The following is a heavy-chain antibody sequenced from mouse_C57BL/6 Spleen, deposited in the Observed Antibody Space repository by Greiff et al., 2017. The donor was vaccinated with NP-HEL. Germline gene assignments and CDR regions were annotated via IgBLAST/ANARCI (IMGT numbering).Heavy chain of an antibody. V-gene: IGHV1-52*01. CDR3: ANGYDYDADGSYAMDY. D-gene: IGHD2-4*01. Sequence: QVQLQQPGAELVRPGSSVKLSCKASGYTFTSYWMHWVKQRPIQGLEWIGNIDPSDSETHYNQKFKDKATLTVDKSSSTAYMQLSSLTSEDSAVYYCANGYDYDADGSYAMDYWGQGTSVTVSS. J-gene: IGHJ4*01. CDR1: GYTFTSYW. CDR2: IDPSDSET.